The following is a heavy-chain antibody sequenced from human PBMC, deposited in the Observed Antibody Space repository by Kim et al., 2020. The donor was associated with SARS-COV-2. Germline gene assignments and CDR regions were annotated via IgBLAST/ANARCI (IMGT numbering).Heavy chain of an antibody. J-gene: IGHJ4*02. CDR2: ISYDGSNK. V-gene: IGHV3-30*04. CDR1: GFTFSSYA. Sequence: GGSLRLSCAASGFTFSSYAMHWVRQAPGKGLEWVAVISYDGSNKYYADSVKGRFTISRDNSKNTLYLQMNSLRAEDTAVYYCARRVGATYVRNHRSSGYWGQGTLGTVSS. CDR3: ARRVGATYVRNHRSSGY. D-gene: IGHD1-26*01.